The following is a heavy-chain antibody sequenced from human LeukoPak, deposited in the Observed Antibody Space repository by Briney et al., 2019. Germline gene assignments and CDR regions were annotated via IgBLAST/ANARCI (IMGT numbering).Heavy chain of an antibody. Sequence: SETLSLTCAVYGGSFSGYYWCWIRQPPGKGPEWIGEINHSGSTNYNPSLKSRVTISVDTSKNQFSLKLSSVTAADTAVYYCARTAVVTAFDYWGQGTLVTVSS. CDR1: GGSFSGYY. V-gene: IGHV4-34*01. CDR2: INHSGST. CDR3: ARTAVVTAFDY. D-gene: IGHD2-21*02. J-gene: IGHJ4*02.